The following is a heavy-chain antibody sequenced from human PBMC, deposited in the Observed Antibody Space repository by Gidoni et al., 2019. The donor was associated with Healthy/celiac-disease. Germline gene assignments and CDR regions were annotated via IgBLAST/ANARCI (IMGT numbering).Heavy chain of an antibody. J-gene: IGHJ1*01. CDR2: INHSGST. CDR1: GGSFSGYY. Sequence: QVQLQQWRAGLLQPSETLSLTCAAYGGSFSGYYWSWIRQPPGKGLEWIGEINHSGSTNYNPSLKSRVTISVDTSKNQFSLKLSSVTAADTAVYYCARATVRAFQHWGQGTLVTVSS. D-gene: IGHD1-26*01. CDR3: ARATVRAFQH. V-gene: IGHV4-34*01.